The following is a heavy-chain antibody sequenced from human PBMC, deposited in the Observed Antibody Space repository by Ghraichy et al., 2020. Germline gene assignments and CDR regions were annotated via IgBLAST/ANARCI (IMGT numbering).Heavy chain of an antibody. D-gene: IGHD3-22*01. V-gene: IGHV3-33*01. CDR1: GFTFSSYG. J-gene: IGHJ5*02. CDR2: IWYDGSNK. Sequence: GGSLRLSCAASGFTFSSYGMHWVRQAPGKGLEWVAVIWYDGSNKYYADSVKGRFTISRDNSKNTLYLQMNSLRAEDTAVYYCARDANYDSSGYFQYNWFDPWGQGTLVTVSS. CDR3: ARDANYDSSGYFQYNWFDP.